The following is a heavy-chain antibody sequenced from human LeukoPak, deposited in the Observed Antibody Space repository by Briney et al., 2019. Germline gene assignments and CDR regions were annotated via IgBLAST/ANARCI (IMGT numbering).Heavy chain of an antibody. CDR1: GYTFTSYA. CDR3: ATSRMGLLWFGELFY. Sequence: GASVKVSCKASGYTFTSYAMHWVRQAPGQRLEWMGWINAGNGNTKYSQKFQGRVTITRDTSVSTAYMELSSLRSEDTAVYYCATSRMGLLWFGELFYWGQGTLVTVSS. D-gene: IGHD3-10*01. CDR2: INAGNGNT. V-gene: IGHV1-3*01. J-gene: IGHJ4*02.